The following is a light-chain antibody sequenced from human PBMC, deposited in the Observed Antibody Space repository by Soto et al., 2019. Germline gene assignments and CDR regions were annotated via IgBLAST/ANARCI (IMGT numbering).Light chain of an antibody. CDR2: SNY. CDR1: SSNIESNT. J-gene: IGLJ1*01. V-gene: IGLV1-44*01. CDR3: AAWDDILNGYV. Sequence: QSVLTPPPSASGTPGHRVTISCSGSSSNIESNTVTWYQQLPGTAPKLVIYSNYDRPSGVPDRFSGSTSGTSASLVIRGLQSEDEADYYCAAWDDILNGYVFGGGTKVTVL.